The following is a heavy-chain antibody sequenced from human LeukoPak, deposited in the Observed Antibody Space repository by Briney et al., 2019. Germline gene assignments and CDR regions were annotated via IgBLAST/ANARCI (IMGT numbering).Heavy chain of an antibody. V-gene: IGHV3-21*01. CDR3: ARERSYCSGATCSLDL. CDR1: GFSLSIYD. Sequence: GGSLRLSCAASGFSLSIYDMVWVRQAPGKGLEWIASTGLSSSYIGYADSVKGRFTISRDNGENSVYLRMNSLRAEDTAVYFCARERSYCSGATCSLDLWGQGTLVTVSS. D-gene: IGHD2-15*01. J-gene: IGHJ5*02. CDR2: TGLSSSYI.